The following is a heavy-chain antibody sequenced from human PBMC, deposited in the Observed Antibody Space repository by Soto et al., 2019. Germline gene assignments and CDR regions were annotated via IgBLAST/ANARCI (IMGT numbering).Heavy chain of an antibody. CDR1: GGTFSSYA. Sequence: VKVSCKASGGTFSSYAISWVRQAPGQGLEWMGGIIPIFGTANYAQKFQGRVTITADKSTSTAYMELSSLRSEDTAVYYCARERSSGSEDYFDYWGQGTLVTVSS. J-gene: IGHJ4*02. D-gene: IGHD2-15*01. CDR3: ARERSSGSEDYFDY. V-gene: IGHV1-69*06. CDR2: IIPIFGTA.